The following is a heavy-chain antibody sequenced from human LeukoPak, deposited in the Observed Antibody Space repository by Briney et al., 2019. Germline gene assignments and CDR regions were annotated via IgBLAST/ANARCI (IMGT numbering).Heavy chain of an antibody. CDR1: GGSISSYY. Sequence: PSETLSLTCTVSGGSISSYYWSWIRQPAGKGLEWIGRIHASGSSTYNPSLKGRVTMSVDTSNNHFSLNLSSVTAADTALYYCAREGWEVFFAYWGQGTLVTVSS. CDR2: IHASGSS. J-gene: IGHJ4*02. V-gene: IGHV4-4*07. D-gene: IGHD1-26*01. CDR3: AREGWEVFFAY.